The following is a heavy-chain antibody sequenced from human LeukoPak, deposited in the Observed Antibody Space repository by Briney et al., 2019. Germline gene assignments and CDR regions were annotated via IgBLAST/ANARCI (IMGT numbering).Heavy chain of an antibody. D-gene: IGHD3-16*01. CDR3: ARGGGLPY. V-gene: IGHV3-30*03. Sequence: GGSLRLSCAASGFSFSDAWMSWVRQIPGKGLEWVAVISYDGSNKYYADSVKGRFTISRDNSKNTLYLQMNSLRAEDTAVYYCARGGGLPYWGQGTLVTVSS. J-gene: IGHJ4*02. CDR1: GFSFSDAW. CDR2: ISYDGSNK.